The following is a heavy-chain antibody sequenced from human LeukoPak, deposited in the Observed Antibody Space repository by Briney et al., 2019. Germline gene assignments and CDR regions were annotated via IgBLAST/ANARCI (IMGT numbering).Heavy chain of an antibody. CDR1: GFTFSSYA. CDR3: ARDPRITMIVDAFDI. CDR2: ISGSGGST. Sequence: GGSLRLSCAASGFTFSSYAMSWVRQAPGKGLEWVSAISGSGGSTYYADSVKGRFTISRDNSKNTLYLQMNSLRAEDTAVYYCARDPRITMIVDAFDIWGQGTMVTVSS. D-gene: IGHD3-22*01. J-gene: IGHJ3*02. V-gene: IGHV3-23*01.